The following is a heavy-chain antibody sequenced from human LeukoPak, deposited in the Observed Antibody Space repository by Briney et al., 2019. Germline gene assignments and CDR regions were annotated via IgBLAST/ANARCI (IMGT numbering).Heavy chain of an antibody. V-gene: IGHV4-59*01. J-gene: IGHJ5*02. D-gene: IGHD3-16*01. CDR2: IYYSGST. CDR1: GGSISSYY. Sequence: PSETLSLTCTVSGGSISSYYWSWIRQPPGKGLGWVGYIYYSGSTNYTPSLKSRATISVHTSKNQSSLKLSSVTAADTAVYYCARDALEGDWFAPWGQGTLVTVSS. CDR3: ARDALEGDWFAP.